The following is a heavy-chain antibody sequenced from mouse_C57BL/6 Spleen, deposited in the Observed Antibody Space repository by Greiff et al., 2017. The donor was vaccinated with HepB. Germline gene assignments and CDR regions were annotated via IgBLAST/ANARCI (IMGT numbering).Heavy chain of an antibody. D-gene: IGHD2-14*01. Sequence: QVQLQQPGTELVKPGASVKLSCKASGYTFTSYWLHWVKQRPGQGLEWIGNINPSNGGTNYNEKFKSKATLTVDKSSSTAYMQLSSLTSEDSAVYYCATVRRGDYYAMDYWGQGTSVTVSS. CDR3: ATVRRGDYYAMDY. V-gene: IGHV1-53*01. J-gene: IGHJ4*01. CDR2: INPSNGGT. CDR1: GYTFTSYW.